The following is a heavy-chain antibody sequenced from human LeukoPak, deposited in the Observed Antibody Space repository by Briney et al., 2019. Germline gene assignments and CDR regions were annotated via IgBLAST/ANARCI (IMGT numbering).Heavy chain of an antibody. CDR2: IYHSGST. CDR3: ARDVGRDYYDSSGYGYSN. D-gene: IGHD3-22*01. Sequence: SETLSLTCAVSGGSISSSNWWSWVRQPSGKGLEWIGEIYHSGSTNYNPSLKSRVTISVDKSKNQFSLKLSSVTAADTAVYYCARDVGRDYYDSSGYGYSNWGQGTLVTVSS. J-gene: IGHJ4*02. CDR1: GGSISSSNW. V-gene: IGHV4-4*02.